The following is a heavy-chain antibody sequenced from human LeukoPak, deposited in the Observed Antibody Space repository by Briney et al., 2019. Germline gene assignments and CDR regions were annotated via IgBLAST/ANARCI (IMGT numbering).Heavy chain of an antibody. CDR3: ARARGDIVVVPAAIWFDT. Sequence: ASVKVSCKSSVYTFIDFYMHWVRQAPGQGLEWMGWINPKNGGTNYAQKFQGRVTMTRDTSISTAYMELSRLRSDDTAVYYCARARGDIVVVPAAIWFDTWGQGTLVTVSS. CDR2: INPKNGGT. D-gene: IGHD2-2*01. CDR1: VYTFIDFY. V-gene: IGHV1-2*02. J-gene: IGHJ5*02.